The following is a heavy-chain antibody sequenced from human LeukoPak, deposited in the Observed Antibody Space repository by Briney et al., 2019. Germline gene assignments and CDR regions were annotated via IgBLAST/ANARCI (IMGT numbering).Heavy chain of an antibody. CDR3: ARDSGYFDY. Sequence: PGRSLRLSCAASGFTFSSSGMNWVRQAPGKGLEWVALIWYDGTNQYYADSVKGRFTISRDNSRNTLYLQMNSLKAEDTAVYYCARDSGYFDYWGQGTPVTVSS. CDR1: GFTFSSSG. J-gene: IGHJ4*02. V-gene: IGHV3-33*01. D-gene: IGHD3-10*01. CDR2: IWYDGTNQ.